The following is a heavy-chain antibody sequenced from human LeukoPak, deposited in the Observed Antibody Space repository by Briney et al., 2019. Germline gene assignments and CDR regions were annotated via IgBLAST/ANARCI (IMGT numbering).Heavy chain of an antibody. D-gene: IGHD6-13*01. CDR3: ARDPKGYSSSGGWFDP. CDR2: XXSSSTI. V-gene: IGHV3-48*04. CDR1: GFTFSSYS. Sequence: PGGSLRLSCAASGFTFSSYSMNWVRQAPGKGLEWVSXXXSSSTIYYADSVKGRFTISRDNAKNSLYLQMNSLRAEDTAVYYCARDPKGYSSSGGWFDPWGQGTLVTVSS. J-gene: IGHJ5*02.